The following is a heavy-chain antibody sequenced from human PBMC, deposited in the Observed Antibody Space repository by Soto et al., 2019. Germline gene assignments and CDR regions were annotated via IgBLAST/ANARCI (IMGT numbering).Heavy chain of an antibody. CDR1: GGTFSSYA. J-gene: IGHJ6*02. D-gene: IGHD2-15*01. V-gene: IGHV1-69*13. Sequence: SVKVSCKASGGTFSSYAISWVRQAPGQGLEWMGGIIPIFGTANYAQKFQGRVTITADESTSTAYMELSSLRSEDTAVYYCARVSVVVAATHYYYYGMDVWGQGTTVTVSS. CDR3: ARVSVVVAATHYYYYGMDV. CDR2: IIPIFGTA.